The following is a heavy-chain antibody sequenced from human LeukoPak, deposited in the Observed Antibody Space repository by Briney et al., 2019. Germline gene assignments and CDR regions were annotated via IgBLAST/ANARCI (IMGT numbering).Heavy chain of an antibody. CDR2: IIPIFGTA. CDR1: GGTFSSYA. V-gene: IGHV1-69*05. D-gene: IGHD2-15*01. Sequence: ASVKVSCKASGGTFSSYAISWVRQAPGQGLEWMGRIIPIFGTANYAQKFQGRVTITTDESTSTAYMELGSLRSEDTAVYYCARDLFPQYCSGGSCYSSSGYYFDYWGQGTLVTVSS. CDR3: ARDLFPQYCSGGSCYSSSGYYFDY. J-gene: IGHJ4*02.